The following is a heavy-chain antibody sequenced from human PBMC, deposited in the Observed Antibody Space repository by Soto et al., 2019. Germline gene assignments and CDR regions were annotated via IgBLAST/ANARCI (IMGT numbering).Heavy chain of an antibody. V-gene: IGHV1-18*01. CDR1: GYTFTKYG. Sequence: QVQLVQSGAEVKNPGASVKVSCKTSGYTFTKYGVGWVRQAPGQGLEWMGWISGSSGNANYAEKVQGRITLTTDTSTSTAYIELLSLRSEDTAVYYCAREMAGLGGEYDYWGQGTLVTVSS. CDR3: AREMAGLGGEYDY. D-gene: IGHD3-16*01. CDR2: ISGSSGNA. J-gene: IGHJ4*02.